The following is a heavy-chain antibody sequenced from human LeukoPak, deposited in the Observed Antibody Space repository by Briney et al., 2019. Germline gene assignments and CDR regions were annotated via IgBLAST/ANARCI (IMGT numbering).Heavy chain of an antibody. CDR3: ANLYYYDSAGYFDL. Sequence: GGSLRLSCAASGFTFSSYGMHWVRQAPGKGLEWVAVISYDGSNKYYADSVEGRFTISRDNSKNTLYLQMNSLRAEDTAVYYCANLYYYDSAGYFDLWGRGTLVSVSS. CDR2: ISYDGSNK. J-gene: IGHJ2*01. CDR1: GFTFSSYG. V-gene: IGHV3-30*18. D-gene: IGHD3-22*01.